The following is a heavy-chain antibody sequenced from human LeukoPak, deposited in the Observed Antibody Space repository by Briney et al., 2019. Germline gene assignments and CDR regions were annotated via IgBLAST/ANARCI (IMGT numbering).Heavy chain of an antibody. D-gene: IGHD3-10*01. CDR2: ITSSSSYI. J-gene: IGHJ4*02. Sequence: PGGSLRLSCAASGFTFNTYTMSWVRQAPGKGLEWVSSITSSSSYIHYADSARGRFTISRDNSKNSLYLQMNSLRDEDTAVYYCARDRGVRGPWGQGTLVTVSS. V-gene: IGHV3-21*01. CDR3: ARDRGVRGP. CDR1: GFTFNTYT.